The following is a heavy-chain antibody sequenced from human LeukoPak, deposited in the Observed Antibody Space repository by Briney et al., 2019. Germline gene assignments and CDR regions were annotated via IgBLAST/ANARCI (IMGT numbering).Heavy chain of an antibody. Sequence: ASVKVSCKASGYTFTGYYMHWVRQAPGQRLEWMGGINPNSGGTNSAQKFQGRVTMTRHASISTAYMELSRLRSDDTAVYYCARDLLGYDYVWGSYRYNFDYWGQGTLVTVSS. CDR3: ARDLLGYDYVWGSYRYNFDY. D-gene: IGHD3-16*02. V-gene: IGHV1-2*02. CDR1: GYTFTGYY. CDR2: INPNSGGT. J-gene: IGHJ4*02.